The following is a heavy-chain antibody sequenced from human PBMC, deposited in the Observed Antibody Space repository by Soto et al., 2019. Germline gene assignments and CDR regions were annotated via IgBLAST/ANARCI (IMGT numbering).Heavy chain of an antibody. CDR2: VNHSGGI. CDR1: GGSFSGYY. Sequence: QVQLQQWGAGLLKPSETLSLTCVVYGGSFSGYYWSWIRQPPGKGLEWFGEVNHSGGIDYNPSLKSRVTISVDTSKNQFSLKLSSVTAADTAVYCCAGRNGYYSGIDYWGQGTLVTVSS. D-gene: IGHD3-22*01. J-gene: IGHJ4*02. V-gene: IGHV4-34*02. CDR3: AGRNGYYSGIDY.